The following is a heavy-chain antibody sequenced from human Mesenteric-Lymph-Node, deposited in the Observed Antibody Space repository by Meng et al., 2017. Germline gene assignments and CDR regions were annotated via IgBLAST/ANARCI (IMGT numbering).Heavy chain of an antibody. J-gene: IGHJ6*02. CDR3: ATCLRATYCSVGMDV. CDR1: GFTFSSYE. Sequence: GGSLRLSCAASGFTFSSYEMNWVRQAPGKGLEWVSHISSSGSAIYYADSVKGRFTISRDNAKNSLYLQMNSLRAEDAAVYYCATCLRATYCSVGMDVWGQGTTVTVSS. D-gene: IGHD2-15*01. CDR2: ISSSGSAI. V-gene: IGHV3-48*03.